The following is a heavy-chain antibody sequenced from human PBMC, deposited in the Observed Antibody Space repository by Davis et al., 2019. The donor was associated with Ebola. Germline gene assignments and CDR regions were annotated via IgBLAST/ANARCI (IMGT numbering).Heavy chain of an antibody. CDR2: INPHNNNT. D-gene: IGHD1-1*01. J-gene: IGHJ4*02. Sequence: ASVKVSCKASGYTFISFGITWVRQAPGHGLEWMGWINPHNNNTNYAQNVQGRVTMTTDTSTNTAYMEVGSLRSDDTAVYYCARAQFPTTSDHWGQGTLVTVSS. CDR1: GYTFISFG. CDR3: ARAQFPTTSDH. V-gene: IGHV1-18*04.